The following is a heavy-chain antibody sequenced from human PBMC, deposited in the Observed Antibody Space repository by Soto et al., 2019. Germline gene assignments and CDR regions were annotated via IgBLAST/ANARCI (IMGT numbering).Heavy chain of an antibody. Sequence: SETLSLTCTVSGGSISSSSYYWGWIRQPPGKGLEWIGSIYYSGSTYYNPSLKSRVTISVDTSKNQFSLKLSSVTAADTAVYYCARDRAVATTLGLDYYYGMDVWGQGTTVTVSS. D-gene: IGHD5-12*01. CDR3: ARDRAVATTLGLDYYYGMDV. V-gene: IGHV4-39*07. CDR2: IYYSGST. J-gene: IGHJ6*02. CDR1: GGSISSSSYY.